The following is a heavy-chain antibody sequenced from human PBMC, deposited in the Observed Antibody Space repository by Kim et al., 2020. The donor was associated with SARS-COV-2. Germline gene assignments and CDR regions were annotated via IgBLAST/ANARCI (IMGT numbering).Heavy chain of an antibody. CDR2: IKQDGSEK. CDR1: GFTFSSYW. CDR3: AREGTGYYNHYYYYYGM. Sequence: GGSLRLSCAASGFTFSSYWMSWVRQAPGKGQEWVANIKQDGSEKYHVDSVKGRFTISRDNAKNSMYLQMNSLRAEDAAVYYCAREGTGYYNHYYYYYGM. V-gene: IGHV3-7*03. D-gene: IGHD3-9*01. J-gene: IGHJ6*01.